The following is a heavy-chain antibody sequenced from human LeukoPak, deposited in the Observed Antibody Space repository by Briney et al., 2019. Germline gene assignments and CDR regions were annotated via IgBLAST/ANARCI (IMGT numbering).Heavy chain of an antibody. CDR2: TYYRSKWYN. V-gene: IGHV6-1*01. D-gene: IGHD7-27*01. Sequence: SQTLSLTCAISGDSVSSNSAAWNWIRQSPSRGLEWLGRTYYRSKWYNDYAVPVKSRITINPDTSKNQFSLQLNSVTPEDTAVYYCATQSDPALGYYFDYWGQGTLVPVSS. CDR3: ATQSDPALGYYFDY. J-gene: IGHJ4*02. CDR1: GDSVSSNSAA.